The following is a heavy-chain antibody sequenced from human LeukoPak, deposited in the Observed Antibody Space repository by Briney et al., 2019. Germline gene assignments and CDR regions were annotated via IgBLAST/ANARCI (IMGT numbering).Heavy chain of an antibody. CDR3: ARARTRYSGSYGGAFDI. CDR1: GFTFSSYW. J-gene: IGHJ3*02. V-gene: IGHV3-7*01. CDR2: IKQDGSEK. D-gene: IGHD1-26*01. Sequence: GGSLRLSCAASGFTFSSYWMSWVRQAPGKGLEWVANIKQDGSEKYYVDSVKGRFTTSRDNAKNSLYLQMNSLRAEDTAVYYCARARTRYSGSYGGAFDIWGQGTMVTVSS.